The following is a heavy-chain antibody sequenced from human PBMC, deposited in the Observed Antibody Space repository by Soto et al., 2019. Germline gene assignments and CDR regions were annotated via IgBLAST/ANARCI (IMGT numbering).Heavy chain of an antibody. J-gene: IGHJ4*02. CDR1: GGSMSAYY. CDR3: VTLFGAAAPFDY. V-gene: IGHV4-59*08. D-gene: IGHD6-13*01. CDR2: IFSSGST. Sequence: SETLSLTCTVSGGSMSAYYWSWIRQPPGKGLEWIGYIFSSGSTNSNPSLKSRVTISVDTSQNQFSLKLTSVTAADTAVYYCVTLFGAAAPFDYWGQGTLVTVSS.